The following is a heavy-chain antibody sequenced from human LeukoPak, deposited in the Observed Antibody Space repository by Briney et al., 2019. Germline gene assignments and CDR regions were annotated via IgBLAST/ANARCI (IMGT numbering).Heavy chain of an antibody. J-gene: IGHJ4*02. Sequence: PSETLSLTCTVSGGSISSYYWSWIRQPPGKGLEWIGHIYYSGSTNYNPSLKSRVTISVDTSKNQFSLKLSSVTAADAAVYYCAREAYCGGDCYRFDYWGQGTLVTVSS. CDR3: AREAYCGGDCYRFDY. CDR1: GGSISSYY. D-gene: IGHD2-21*02. V-gene: IGHV4-59*01. CDR2: IYYSGST.